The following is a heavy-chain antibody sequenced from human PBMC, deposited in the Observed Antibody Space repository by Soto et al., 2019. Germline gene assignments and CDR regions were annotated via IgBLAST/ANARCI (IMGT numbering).Heavy chain of an antibody. D-gene: IGHD2-2*01. CDR2: IYYSGST. CDR3: ARHGGYQLLLYYFDY. Sequence: SETLSLTCTVSGGSISSYYWSWIRQPPGKGLEWIGYIYYSGSTNYNPSLKSRVTISVDASKNQFSLKLSYVTAADTAVYYCARHGGYQLLLYYFDYWGQGTLVTVSS. CDR1: GGSISSYY. J-gene: IGHJ4*02. V-gene: IGHV4-59*08.